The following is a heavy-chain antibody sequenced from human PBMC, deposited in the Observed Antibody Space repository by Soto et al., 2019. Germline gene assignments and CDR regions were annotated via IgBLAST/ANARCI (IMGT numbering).Heavy chain of an antibody. CDR3: ARTSYSFGAAWIHP. D-gene: IGHD1-26*01. Sequence: QVQLVQSGAEVKKPGASVTVSCKTSGYTFSSFAIHWVRQAPGQSLGGMGWINVGSGDRKYSEKFQDRIIISRDISASTAYLEVSSLRYEDSVVYYCARTSYSFGAAWIHPWGQGTLVTVTS. J-gene: IGHJ5*02. V-gene: IGHV1-3*01. CDR2: INVGSGDR. CDR1: GYTFSSFA.